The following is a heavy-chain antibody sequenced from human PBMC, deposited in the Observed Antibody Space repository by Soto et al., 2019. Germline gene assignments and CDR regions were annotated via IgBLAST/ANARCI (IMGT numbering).Heavy chain of an antibody. D-gene: IGHD6-19*01. CDR2: INHSGST. J-gene: IGHJ4*02. V-gene: IGHV4-34*01. CDR1: GGSFSGYY. Sequence: QVQLQQWGAGLLKPSETLSLTCAVYGGSFSGYYWSWIHQPPGKGLEWIGEINHSGSTNYNPSLKSRVTISVDTSKNQFSLKLSSMTAADTAVYYCARATLGSGWFFDYWGQGTLVTVSS. CDR3: ARATLGSGWFFDY.